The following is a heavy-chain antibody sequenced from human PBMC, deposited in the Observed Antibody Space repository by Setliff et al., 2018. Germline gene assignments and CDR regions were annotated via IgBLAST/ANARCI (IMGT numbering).Heavy chain of an antibody. CDR2: ISDSGST. CDR3: ASSSSWYLGTWFDP. D-gene: IGHD6-13*01. J-gene: IGHJ5*02. CDR1: GGSINSPY. Sequence: TLSLTCTVPGGSINSPYWSWVRQPPGKGLEWIGYISDSGSTNYNPSLKNRVTILMDTSKTQFSLKLSSVTAADTAVYYCASSSSWYLGTWFDPWGQGTLVTVSS. V-gene: IGHV4-59*08.